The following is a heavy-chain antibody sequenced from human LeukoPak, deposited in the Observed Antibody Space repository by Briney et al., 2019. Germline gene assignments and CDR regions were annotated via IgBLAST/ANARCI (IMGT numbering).Heavy chain of an antibody. CDR2: NIPPFGTP. J-gene: IGHJ3*02. Sequence: GASVKVSCKASGYTFTSYDINWIRQAPGQGLEWMGGNIPPFGTPDYAQKFQGRVTITADESTSTVYMEMTSLTSEDTAIYYCARDPGSSVGVVVVQHATDAFDIWGQGTMVTVSS. CDR1: GYTFTSYD. V-gene: IGHV1-69*13. D-gene: IGHD2-15*01. CDR3: ARDPGSSVGVVVVQHATDAFDI.